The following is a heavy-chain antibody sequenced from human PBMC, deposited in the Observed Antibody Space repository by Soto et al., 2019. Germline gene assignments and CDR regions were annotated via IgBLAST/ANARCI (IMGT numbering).Heavy chain of an antibody. CDR1: GFTVSGMY. Sequence: GSLRLSCAVSGFTVSGMYMTWVRQAPGKGLEWMSLLYSDDTTYYTDSVKGRFTISRDYSKNILFLQMNSLRVEDTAMYYCARVDTLRASVAYCGHGTLVPVSS. J-gene: IGHJ4*01. D-gene: IGHD3-3*01. CDR2: LYSDDTT. V-gene: IGHV3-66*01. CDR3: ARVDTLRASVAY.